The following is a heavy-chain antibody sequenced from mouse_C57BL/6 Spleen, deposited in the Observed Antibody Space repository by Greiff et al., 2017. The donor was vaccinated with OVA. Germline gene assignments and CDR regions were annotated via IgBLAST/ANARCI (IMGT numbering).Heavy chain of an antibody. Sequence: VHVKQSGPELVKPGASVKMSCKASGYTFTDYNMHWVKQSHGKSLEWIGYINPNNGGTSYNQKFKGKATLTVNKSSSTAYMELRSLTSEDSAVYYCARPTVVATDFDYWGQGTTLTVSS. CDR3: ARPTVVATDFDY. D-gene: IGHD1-1*01. CDR2: INPNNGGT. CDR1: GYTFTDYN. J-gene: IGHJ2*01. V-gene: IGHV1-22*01.